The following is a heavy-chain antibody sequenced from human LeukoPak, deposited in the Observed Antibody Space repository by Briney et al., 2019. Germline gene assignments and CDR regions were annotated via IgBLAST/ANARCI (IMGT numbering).Heavy chain of an antibody. CDR3: AGDVLVSGGSYYHGF. Sequence: ASVKVSCKVSGYALTELSIHWVRQAHGKGFEWMVGVDPKDGETIYAQNFQDRVTVTDDRSTDTSYMELRGLTSEDTALYYCAGDVLVSGGSYYHGFWGQGTLVTVSS. CDR1: GYALTELS. J-gene: IGHJ4*02. V-gene: IGHV1-24*01. D-gene: IGHD3-10*01. CDR2: VDPKDGET.